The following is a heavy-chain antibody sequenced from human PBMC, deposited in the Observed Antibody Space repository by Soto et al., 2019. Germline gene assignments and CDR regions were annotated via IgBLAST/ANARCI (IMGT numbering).Heavy chain of an antibody. CDR1: GFTFSDYW. Sequence: EVNLVESGGGMVQPDGSLRLSCVGSGFTFSDYWMNWVRQAPGRGLEWVANVKKDESIKNYMDSVKGRFTISRDNAQNIVYLQMTNLRIEDTALYYCVKEGPVEVTGGFENWGQGIQVTVS. CDR2: VKKDESIK. D-gene: IGHD2-8*02. CDR3: VKEGPVEVTGGFEN. V-gene: IGHV3-7*04. J-gene: IGHJ4*02.